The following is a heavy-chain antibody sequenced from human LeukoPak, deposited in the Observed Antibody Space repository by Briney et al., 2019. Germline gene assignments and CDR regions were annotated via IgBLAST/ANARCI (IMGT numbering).Heavy chain of an antibody. CDR3: ARGLRYDTSAKGPDTFDI. CDR2: IHHTGHI. Sequence: SETLSLTCAVYGGSFSNYFWNWIRQPPGKGLEWIAEIHHTGHINYNPSLKSRVTVSVDRSKNQFSLKLTSVTAADTAMYYCARGLRYDTSAKGPDTFDIWGQGTLVTVSS. CDR1: GGSFSNYF. V-gene: IGHV4-34*01. J-gene: IGHJ3*02. D-gene: IGHD3-22*01.